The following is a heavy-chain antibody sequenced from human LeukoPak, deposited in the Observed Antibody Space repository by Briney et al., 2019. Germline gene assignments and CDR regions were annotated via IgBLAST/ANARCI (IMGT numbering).Heavy chain of an antibody. CDR1: GGSISSYY. Sequence: PETLSLTCTVSGGSISSYYWSWIRQPPGKGLEWIGYIYYSGSTNYNPSLKSRVTISVDTSKNQFSLKLSSVTAADTAVYYCAGEVGGYSSSWYGDYFDYWGQGTLVTISS. CDR3: AGEVGGYSSSWYGDYFDY. CDR2: IYYSGST. D-gene: IGHD6-13*01. J-gene: IGHJ4*02. V-gene: IGHV4-59*01.